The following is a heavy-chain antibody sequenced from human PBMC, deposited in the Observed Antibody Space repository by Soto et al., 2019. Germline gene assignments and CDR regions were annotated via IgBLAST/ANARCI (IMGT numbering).Heavy chain of an antibody. J-gene: IGHJ4*02. D-gene: IGHD1-26*01. CDR3: AREGGSYYFDY. V-gene: IGHV3-64*01. CDR1: GFTFSSYA. CDR2: ISTNGGST. Sequence: GGLRLSCAASGFTFSSYAMHWVRQAAVKGLEYVSTISTNGGSTYNVNSVKGRFTISRDNSKNTLYLQMGSLRAEDMAVYYCAREGGSYYFDYWGQGT.